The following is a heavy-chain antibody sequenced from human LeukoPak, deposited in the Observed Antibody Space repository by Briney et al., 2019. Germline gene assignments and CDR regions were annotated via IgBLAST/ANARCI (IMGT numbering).Heavy chain of an antibody. CDR1: GYTFTGYY. Sequence: GASVKVSCKASGYTFTGYYMHWVRQAPGQGLEWMGWINPNSGGTNHAQKFQGRVTMTRDTSISTAYMELSRLRSDDTAVYYCARKKSSNWFDPWGQGTLVTVSS. V-gene: IGHV1-2*02. CDR3: ARKKSSNWFDP. J-gene: IGHJ5*02. CDR2: INPNSGGT.